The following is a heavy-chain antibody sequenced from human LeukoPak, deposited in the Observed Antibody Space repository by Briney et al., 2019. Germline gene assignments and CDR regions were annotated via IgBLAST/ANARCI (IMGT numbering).Heavy chain of an antibody. CDR3: ARAAYSSTWYSRYFDL. CDR2: IGTAGEL. D-gene: IGHD6-13*01. J-gene: IGHJ2*01. CDR1: GFTFSSYD. V-gene: IGHV3-13*05. Sequence: PGGSLRLSCAASGFTFSSYDIHWVRQATGKGLEWVSAIGTAGELYYPGSVKGRSTIPGASATNSLYWRMNGLRDGDTAVYYCARAAYSSTWYSRYFDLWGRGTLVTVSP.